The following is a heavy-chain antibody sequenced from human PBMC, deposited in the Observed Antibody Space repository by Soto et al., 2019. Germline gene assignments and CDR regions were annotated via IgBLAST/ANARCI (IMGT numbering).Heavy chain of an antibody. Sequence: AAVKVYFKASVYTFTSYDINLVRQATGQGLEWMGWMNPNSGNTGYAQKFQGRVTMTRNTSISTAYMELSSLRSEDTDVYYCPSSPAEPFDYWGQGTLVTVSS. CDR1: VYTFTSYD. V-gene: IGHV1-8*01. CDR2: MNPNSGNT. CDR3: PSSPAEPFDY. J-gene: IGHJ4*02. D-gene: IGHD2-2*01.